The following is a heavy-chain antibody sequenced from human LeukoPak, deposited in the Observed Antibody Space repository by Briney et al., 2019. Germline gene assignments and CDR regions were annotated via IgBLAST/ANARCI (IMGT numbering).Heavy chain of an antibody. CDR2: IYYSGST. CDR1: GGSTSTGDYY. J-gene: IGHJ4*02. Sequence: SETLSLTCIVSGGSTSTGDYYCSWNRQPPGKGLEWIGNIYYSGSTNYNPSLKSRVTISVDTSKNQFSLKLSSVTAADTAVYYCARGSYYFGSGTYYPNDYWGQGILVTVSS. V-gene: IGHV4-61*08. D-gene: IGHD3-10*01. CDR3: ARGSYYFGSGTYYPNDY.